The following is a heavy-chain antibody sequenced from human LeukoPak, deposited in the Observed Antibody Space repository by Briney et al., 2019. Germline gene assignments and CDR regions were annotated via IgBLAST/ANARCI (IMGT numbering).Heavy chain of an antibody. Sequence: GRSLRLSCAPSGFTFSSYAMHWVRQAPGKGLEWVAVISNDGSNKYYADSVKGRFTISRDNSKNTLYLQMNSLRAEDTAVCYCARKSYYDILTGYIGVFDIWGQGTMVTVSS. V-gene: IGHV3-30-3*01. CDR3: ARKSYYDILTGYIGVFDI. CDR1: GFTFSSYA. D-gene: IGHD3-9*01. CDR2: ISNDGSNK. J-gene: IGHJ3*02.